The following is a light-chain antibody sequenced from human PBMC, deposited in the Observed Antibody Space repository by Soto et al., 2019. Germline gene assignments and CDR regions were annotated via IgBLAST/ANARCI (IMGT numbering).Light chain of an antibody. CDR1: SSDVGAYDY. Sequence: QSVLTQPASVSGSPGQSITISRTGTSSDVGAYDYVSWYQQHPDKAPKLMIYEVSHRPSGVSNRFYGSKSVNTATLTISGLQAEDEADYYCSSYTSSSTRVFGTGTKVTVL. V-gene: IGLV2-14*03. J-gene: IGLJ1*01. CDR3: SSYTSSSTRV. CDR2: EVS.